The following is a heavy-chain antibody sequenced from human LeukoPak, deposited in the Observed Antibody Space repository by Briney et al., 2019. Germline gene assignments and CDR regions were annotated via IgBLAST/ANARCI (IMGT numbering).Heavy chain of an antibody. J-gene: IGHJ4*02. V-gene: IGHV3-9*01. CDR3: AKDAGLVVD. CDR1: GFTFDDYA. CDR2: ISWNSGSI. D-gene: IGHD2-8*02. Sequence: GGSLRLSCAASGFTFDDYAMHWVWQAPGKGLEWVSGISWNSGSIGYADSVKGRFTISRDNAKNSLYLQMNSLRAEDTASYYCAKDAGLVVDWGQGTLVTVSS.